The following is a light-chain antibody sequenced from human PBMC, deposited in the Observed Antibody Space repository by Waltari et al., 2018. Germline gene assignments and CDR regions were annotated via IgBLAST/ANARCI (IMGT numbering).Light chain of an antibody. J-gene: IGLJ3*02. CDR1: SRHRNSA. CDR3: QTWGTGIRV. V-gene: IGLV4-69*01. CDR2: LNSDGTH. Sequence: LVLTQSPSASALLEPPVQLTCTLRSRHRNSAIAWHHQQPEKGPRYLIKLNSDGTHNKGDGIPDRFSGASSGAERYLSISSLQSEDEADYYCQTWGTGIRVFGGGTKLTVL.